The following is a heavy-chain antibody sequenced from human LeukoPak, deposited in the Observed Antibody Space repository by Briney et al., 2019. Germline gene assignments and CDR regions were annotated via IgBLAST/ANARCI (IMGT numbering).Heavy chain of an antibody. CDR3: ARDFPRSGR. CDR1: GFTFSSYE. CDR2: ISSSGSTI. Sequence: PGGSLRLSCAASGFTFSSYEMNWVRQAPGKGLEWFSYISSSGSTIYYADSVKGRFTISRDNAKNSLYLQMNSLRAEDTAVYYCARDFPRSGRWGQGTLVTVSS. V-gene: IGHV3-48*03. J-gene: IGHJ4*02.